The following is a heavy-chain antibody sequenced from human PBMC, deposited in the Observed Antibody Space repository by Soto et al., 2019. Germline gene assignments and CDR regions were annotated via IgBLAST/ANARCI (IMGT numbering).Heavy chain of an antibody. D-gene: IGHD4-4*01. CDR3: ARPWGPYSNYHLDY. V-gene: IGHV5-10-1*01. CDR2: IDPSDSQT. J-gene: IGHJ4*02. CDR1: GYSFAGYW. Sequence: GESLKISCKGSGYSFAGYWITWVRQKPGKGLEWMGRIDPSDSQTYYSPSFRGHVTISVTKSITTVFLQWSSLRASDTAMYYCARPWGPYSNYHLDYWGQGTPVTVSS.